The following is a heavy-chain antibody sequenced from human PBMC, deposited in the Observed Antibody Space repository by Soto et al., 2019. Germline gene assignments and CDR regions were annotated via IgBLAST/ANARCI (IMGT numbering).Heavy chain of an antibody. CDR3: AKGGAIVAAGTRVYLYNAMDV. Sequence: RASVKVSCKASGYTFTGYYVHWVRQAPGQVLEWMGWINPNSGDTYLAQRFQGRVTMNRDTSIGTAYMELRGLTSDDTAEYYCAKGGAIVAAGTRVYLYNAMDVWGQGTTVTVSS. CDR1: GYTFTGYY. CDR2: INPNSGDT. D-gene: IGHD1-26*01. J-gene: IGHJ6*02. V-gene: IGHV1-2*02.